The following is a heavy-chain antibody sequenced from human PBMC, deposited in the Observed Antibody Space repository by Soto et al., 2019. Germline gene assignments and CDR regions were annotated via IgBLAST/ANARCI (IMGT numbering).Heavy chain of an antibody. D-gene: IGHD3-10*01. Sequence: LSCAASGFSLSTSGMCVSWIRQPPGKALEWLALIDWDDDKYYSTSLKTRLTISKDTSKNQVVLTMTNMDPVDTATYYCARMTTVRGVSTLDYWGQGTLVTVSS. CDR1: GFSLSTSGMC. J-gene: IGHJ4*02. CDR3: ARMTTVRGVSTLDY. CDR2: IDWDDDK. V-gene: IGHV2-70*01.